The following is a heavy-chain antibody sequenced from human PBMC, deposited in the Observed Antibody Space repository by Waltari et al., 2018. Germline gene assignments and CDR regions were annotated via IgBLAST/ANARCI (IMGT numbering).Heavy chain of an antibody. CDR3: GNIGAFDI. J-gene: IGHJ3*02. CDR2: IDSGGGT. CDR1: GFTVSNTY. Sequence: EVQLVESGGGLIQPGGSLRISCAASGFTVSNTYITWVRQAPGKGREGVSVIDSGGGTYYADSVRGRFTIARDKVKNTVYLQMNSLRAEDTAVYYCGNIGAFDIWGQGTMVTVSS. D-gene: IGHD5-12*01. V-gene: IGHV3-53*01.